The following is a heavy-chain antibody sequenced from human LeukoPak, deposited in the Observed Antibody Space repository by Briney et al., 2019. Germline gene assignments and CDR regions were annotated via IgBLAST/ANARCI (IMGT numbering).Heavy chain of an antibody. CDR2: INPNSGGT. CDR1: GYAFTGYY. V-gene: IGHV1-2*02. J-gene: IGHJ4*02. Sequence: GASVKVSCKASGYAFTGYYMHWVRQAPGQGLEWMGWINPNSGGTNYAQKFQGRVTMTRDTSISTAYMELSRLRSDDTAVYYCARDLTVVWFGEFLPQYYFDYWGQGTLVTVSS. D-gene: IGHD3-10*01. CDR3: ARDLTVVWFGEFLPQYYFDY.